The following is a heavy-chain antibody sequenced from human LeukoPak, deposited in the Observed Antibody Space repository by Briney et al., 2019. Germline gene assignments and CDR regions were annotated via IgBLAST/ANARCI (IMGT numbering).Heavy chain of an antibody. Sequence: GGSLRLSCAASGFTFSSYWMSWVRQAPGKGLEWVANIKQDGSEKYYVDSVKGRFTISRDNAKNSLYLQMNSLRAEDTAVYYCARDGYKNPYYFDYWGQGTLVTVSS. CDR2: IKQDGSEK. CDR1: GFTFSSYW. CDR3: ARDGYKNPYYFDY. D-gene: IGHD5-24*01. J-gene: IGHJ4*02. V-gene: IGHV3-7*01.